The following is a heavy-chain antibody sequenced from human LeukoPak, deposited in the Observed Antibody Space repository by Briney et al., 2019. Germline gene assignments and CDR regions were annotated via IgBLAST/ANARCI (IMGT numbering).Heavy chain of an antibody. D-gene: IGHD2-2*01. V-gene: IGHV1-18*01. Sequence: ASVTVSCKASGYTFTSYGISWVQQAPGQGPEWMGLTSAYNGNTNYPQNLQGRVTMTTDTFPSTAYVELMSLRSDDTAVYYCARDRGFENLGYCSSTSCYANAFDIWGQGTMDTVPS. CDR3: ARDRGFENLGYCSSTSCYANAFDI. J-gene: IGHJ3*02. CDR1: GYTFTSYG. CDR2: TSAYNGNT.